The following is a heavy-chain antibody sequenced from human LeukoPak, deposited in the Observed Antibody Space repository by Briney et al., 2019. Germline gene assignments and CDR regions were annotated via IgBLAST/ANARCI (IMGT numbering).Heavy chain of an antibody. D-gene: IGHD3-3*01. V-gene: IGHV4-39*01. CDR2: IYYSGST. CDR3: ARTTYYDFWSGSTNLDY. CDR1: GGSISSGGYY. J-gene: IGHJ4*02. Sequence: SQTLSLTCTVSGGSISSGGYYWSWIRQPPGKGLEWIGSIYYSGSTYYNPSLKSRVTISVDTSKNQFSLKLSSVTAADTAVYYCARTTYYDFWSGSTNLDYWGQGTLVTVSS.